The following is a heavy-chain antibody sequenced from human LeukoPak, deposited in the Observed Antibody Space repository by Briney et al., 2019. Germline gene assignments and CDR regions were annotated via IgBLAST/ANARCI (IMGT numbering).Heavy chain of an antibody. V-gene: IGHV1-46*01. CDR2: INPSGGST. CDR1: GYTFTSYY. CDR3: AAAPAGSAVYFDY. D-gene: IGHD6-13*01. J-gene: IGHJ4*02. Sequence: ASVKVSCKASGYTFTSYYMHWVRQAPGRGLEGMGIINPSGGSTSYAQKFQGRVTMTRDTSTSTVYMELSSLRSEDTAVYYCAAAPAGSAVYFDYWGQGTLVTVSS.